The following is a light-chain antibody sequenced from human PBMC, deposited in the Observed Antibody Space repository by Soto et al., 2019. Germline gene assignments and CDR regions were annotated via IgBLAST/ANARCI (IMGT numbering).Light chain of an antibody. CDR3: QHYANSPRT. CDR1: QSVRSNS. J-gene: IGKJ1*01. V-gene: IGKV3-20*01. CDR2: GAS. Sequence: EIVLTQSPGTLSLSPGERATLSCRASQSVRSNSLAGYQQKPGPSPRLLMYGASERATGIPDWFSGGGSGTDFTLTISRLEPEDFAFYYCQHYANSPRTFGQGTKVEIK.